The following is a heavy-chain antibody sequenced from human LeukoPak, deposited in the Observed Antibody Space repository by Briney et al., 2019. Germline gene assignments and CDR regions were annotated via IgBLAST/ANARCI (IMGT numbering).Heavy chain of an antibody. CDR3: AKASSSGWYWTFDY. CDR2: INPNSGGT. Sequence: GASVKVSCKASGYTFTGYYMHWVRQAPGQGLEWMGWINPNSGGTNYAQKFQGRVTMTRDTSISTAYMELSRLRSDDTAVYYCAKASSSGWYWTFDYWGQGTLVTVSS. J-gene: IGHJ4*02. D-gene: IGHD6-19*01. V-gene: IGHV1-2*02. CDR1: GYTFTGYY.